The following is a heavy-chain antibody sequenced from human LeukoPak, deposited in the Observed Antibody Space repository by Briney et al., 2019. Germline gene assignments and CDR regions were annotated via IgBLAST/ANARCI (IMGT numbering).Heavy chain of an antibody. CDR3: ARSFSATTTRDY. Sequence: GASVKVSCKASGYTFTSYDINWVRQATGQGLEWMGLMNPNSGNTVYAQRFQGRVTMTRSTSISTAYMELSNLRSDDTAVYFCARSFSATTTRDYWGQETLVTVS. D-gene: IGHD4-17*01. CDR1: GYTFTSYD. V-gene: IGHV1-8*01. J-gene: IGHJ4*02. CDR2: MNPNSGNT.